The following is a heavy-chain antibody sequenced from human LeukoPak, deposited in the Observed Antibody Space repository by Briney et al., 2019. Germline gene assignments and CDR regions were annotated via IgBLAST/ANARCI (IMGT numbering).Heavy chain of an antibody. D-gene: IGHD2-15*01. Sequence: SSETLSLTCAVYGGSFSGYYWSWIRQPPGKGLEWIGEINHSGSTNYNPSLKSRVTISVDTSKNQFSLKLSSVTAADTAVYYCARVKGGYCSGGSCPLDYWSQGTLVTVSS. CDR3: ARVKGGYCSGGSCPLDY. V-gene: IGHV4-34*01. CDR2: INHSGST. J-gene: IGHJ4*02. CDR1: GGSFSGYY.